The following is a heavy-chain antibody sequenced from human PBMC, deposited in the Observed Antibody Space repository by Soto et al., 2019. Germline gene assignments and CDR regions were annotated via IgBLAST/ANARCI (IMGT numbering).Heavy chain of an antibody. Sequence: GPLRLSFASSAFTFSSYGADWVRQAPGKGLVWVSRINSDGSSTSYADSVKGRLTISRDNSKNTLYLQMNSMRAEDTAVYYCARVIAVTDYYYYGMDVWGQGTTVTVSS. CDR1: AFTFSSYG. V-gene: IGHV3-74*01. J-gene: IGHJ6*02. CDR3: ARVIAVTDYYYYGMDV. CDR2: INSDGSST. D-gene: IGHD6-19*01.